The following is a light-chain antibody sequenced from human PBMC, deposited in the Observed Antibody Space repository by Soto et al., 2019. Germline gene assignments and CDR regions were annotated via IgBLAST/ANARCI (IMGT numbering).Light chain of an antibody. Sequence: DIQMTQSPSTLSGSVGDRVTITCRASQTISSWLAWYQQKPGKAPKLLIYDASNLESGVPSRFSGSGSGTEFTLTVSSLQPDDFATFYCQQFHSFPWTFGQGTKVEI. V-gene: IGKV1-5*01. CDR3: QQFHSFPWT. CDR1: QTISSW. J-gene: IGKJ1*01. CDR2: DAS.